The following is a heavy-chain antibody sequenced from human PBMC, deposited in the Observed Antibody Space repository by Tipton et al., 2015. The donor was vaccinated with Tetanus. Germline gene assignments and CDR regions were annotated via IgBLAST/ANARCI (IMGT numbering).Heavy chain of an antibody. Sequence: SLRLSCSASGFTFSSFGMHWVRQSPGKGLEWVAVIWYGGDYKYYADSVKGRFAISRDNAKNSLYLQMISLRAEDTAVYSCARGMAEASNCGGDCYSDYWGQGTLVTVSS. CDR1: GFTFSSFG. CDR2: IWYGGDYK. J-gene: IGHJ4*02. D-gene: IGHD2-21*02. CDR3: ARGMAEASNCGGDCYSDY. V-gene: IGHV3-33*03.